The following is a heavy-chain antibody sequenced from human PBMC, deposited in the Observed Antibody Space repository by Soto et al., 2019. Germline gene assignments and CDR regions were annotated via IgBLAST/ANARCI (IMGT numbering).Heavy chain of an antibody. CDR2: ISYDGSNK. J-gene: IGHJ4*02. Sequence: QVQLVESGGGVVQPGRSLRLSCAASGFTFSSYGMHWVRQAPGKGLELVAVISYDGSNKYYADSGKGRFTISRHNFKNTLDLQMHRLSPEDTDVYYCAKAHRYYYDNSGPGTIDYRGQGPLVTLSS. D-gene: IGHD3-22*01. V-gene: IGHV3-30*18. CDR3: AKAHRYYYDNSGPGTIDY. CDR1: GFTFSSYG.